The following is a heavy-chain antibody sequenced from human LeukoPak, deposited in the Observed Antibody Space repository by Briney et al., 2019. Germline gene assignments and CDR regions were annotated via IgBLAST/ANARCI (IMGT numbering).Heavy chain of an antibody. D-gene: IGHD6-13*01. Sequence: GGSLRLSCAASGFTVSSNYMSWVRQAPGKGLEWVAVIWYDGSNKYYADSVKGRFTISRDNSKNTLYLQMNSLRAEDTAVYYCARDLVTAAGIFDYWGQGTLVTVSS. CDR1: GFTVSSNY. J-gene: IGHJ4*02. CDR3: ARDLVTAAGIFDY. V-gene: IGHV3-33*08. CDR2: IWYDGSNK.